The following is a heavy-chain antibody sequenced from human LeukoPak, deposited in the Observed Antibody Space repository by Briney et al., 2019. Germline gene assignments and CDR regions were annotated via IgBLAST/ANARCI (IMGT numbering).Heavy chain of an antibody. CDR3: AKVNSSRVAFDI. Sequence: GGSLRLSCAASGFTFSSYGMSWVRQAPGKGLEWVSAISGSGGSTYYADSVKGRFTISRDNSKNTLYLQMNSLRAEDTAVYYCAKVNSSRVAFDIWGQGTMVTVSS. CDR1: GFTFSSYG. J-gene: IGHJ3*02. D-gene: IGHD6-6*01. V-gene: IGHV3-23*01. CDR2: ISGSGGST.